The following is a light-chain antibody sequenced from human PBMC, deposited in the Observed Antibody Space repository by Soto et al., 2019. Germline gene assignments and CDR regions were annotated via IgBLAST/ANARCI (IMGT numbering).Light chain of an antibody. CDR3: SSYTGSSTPVV. CDR2: EVT. J-gene: IGLJ2*01. CDR1: GSDVGAYNY. V-gene: IGLV2-14*01. Sequence: QSALTQPASVSGSPGQSITISCTGSGSDVGAYNYVSWYQQYPGKAPKLMIFEVTNRPSGVSDRFSGSKSGNTASLTISSLQAEDEGNYFCSSYTGSSTPVVFGGGTQLTVL.